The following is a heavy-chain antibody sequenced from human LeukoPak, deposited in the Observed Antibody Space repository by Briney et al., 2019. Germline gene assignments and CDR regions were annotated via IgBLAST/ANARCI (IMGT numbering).Heavy chain of an antibody. Sequence: GGSLRLSCAASGFTFSSYSMNWVRQAPGKGLEWVSSISSSSSYIYYADSVKGRFTISRDNAKNSLYLQMNSLRAEDTAVYYCAIVPYSLAAAGFRAFDIWGQGTMVTVSS. D-gene: IGHD6-13*01. J-gene: IGHJ3*02. CDR1: GFTFSSYS. CDR2: ISSSSSYI. V-gene: IGHV3-21*01. CDR3: AIVPYSLAAAGFRAFDI.